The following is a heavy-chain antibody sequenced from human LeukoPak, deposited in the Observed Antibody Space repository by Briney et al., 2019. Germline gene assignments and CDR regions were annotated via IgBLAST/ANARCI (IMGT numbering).Heavy chain of an antibody. V-gene: IGHV3-64*01. D-gene: IGHD2-2*01. Sequence: PGGSLRLSCAASGFTFSSYAMSWVRQAPGKGLEYVSAISSNGGSTYYANSVKGRFIISRDNSKNTLYLQMGSLRAEDMAVYYCARDNGPGHQLLTPSFDYWGQGTLVTVSS. CDR2: ISSNGGST. CDR1: GFTFSSYA. CDR3: ARDNGPGHQLLTPSFDY. J-gene: IGHJ4*02.